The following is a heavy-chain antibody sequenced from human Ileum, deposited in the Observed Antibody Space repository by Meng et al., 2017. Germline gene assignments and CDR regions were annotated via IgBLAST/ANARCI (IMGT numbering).Heavy chain of an antibody. Sequence: VQLVESGGGFVKPGGFLRLSCAASGFTFSDRWMTWVRQAPGKGLEWVGHIQSKADGGTTDYAAPVKGRFTISRDDSKSTLYLQMNSLKTEDTAVYYCTTFYAGYWGQGTLVTVSS. V-gene: IGHV3-15*01. CDR3: TTFYAGY. J-gene: IGHJ4*02. CDR1: GFTFSDRW. CDR2: IQSKADGGTT. D-gene: IGHD3-16*01.